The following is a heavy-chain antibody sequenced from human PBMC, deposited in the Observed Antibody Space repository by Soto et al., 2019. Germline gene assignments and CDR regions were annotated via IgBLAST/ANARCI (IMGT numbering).Heavy chain of an antibody. CDR2: INHSGST. D-gene: IGHD4-17*01. CDR1: GGSFSGYY. V-gene: IGHV4-34*01. Sequence: PSETLSLTCAVYGGSFSGYYWSWIRQPPGKGLEWIGEINHSGSTNYNPSLKSRVTISVDTSKNQFSLKLSSVTAADTAVYYCARVDDYGDYFDYWGQGTLVTVSS. J-gene: IGHJ4*02. CDR3: ARVDDYGDYFDY.